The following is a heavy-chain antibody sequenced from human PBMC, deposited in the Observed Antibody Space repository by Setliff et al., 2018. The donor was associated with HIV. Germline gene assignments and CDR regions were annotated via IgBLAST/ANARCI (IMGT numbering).Heavy chain of an antibody. CDR3: ARARLLGGFLS. CDR2: AYTGGST. CDR1: GVTISSHF. D-gene: IGHD7-27*01. Sequence: SETLSLTCSVSGVTISSHFWTWIRQPAGKGLEWIGRAYTGGSTNYNPSLKNRVAISVDTSRNRVSLKMTSVTAADTAVYYCARARLLGGFLSWGRGALVTVSS. V-gene: IGHV4-4*07. J-gene: IGHJ5*02.